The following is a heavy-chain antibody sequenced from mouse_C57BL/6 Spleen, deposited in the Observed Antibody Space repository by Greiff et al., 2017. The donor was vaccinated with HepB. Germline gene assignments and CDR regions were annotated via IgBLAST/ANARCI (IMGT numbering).Heavy chain of an antibody. D-gene: IGHD1-1*01. V-gene: IGHV1-82*01. CDR2: IYPGDGDT. CDR3: AREGVTTVVAPTPYWYFDV. J-gene: IGHJ1*03. Sequence: VQLQQSGPELVKPGASVKISCKASGYAFSSSWMNWVKQRPGKGLEWIGRIYPGDGDTNYNGKFKGKATLTAAKSSRTAYMQLSSLPSEDSAVYCRAREGVTTVVAPTPYWYFDVWGTGTTVTVSS. CDR1: GYAFSSSW.